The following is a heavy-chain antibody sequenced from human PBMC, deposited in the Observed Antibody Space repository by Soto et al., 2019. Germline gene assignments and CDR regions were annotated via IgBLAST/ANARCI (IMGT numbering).Heavy chain of an antibody. D-gene: IGHD2-21*01. CDR3: ASAIRGETDY. CDR2: IADSGG. Sequence: EGQLLESGGGLVQPGGSLRLSCAASGFIFSRYAMSWVRQAPGKGLEWVSGIADSGGHYADSVKGRFTISRDNSKNALSLQMNSLRAEDTAVYYCASAIRGETDYWGQGTLVTVSS. CDR1: GFIFSRYA. V-gene: IGHV3-23*01. J-gene: IGHJ4*02.